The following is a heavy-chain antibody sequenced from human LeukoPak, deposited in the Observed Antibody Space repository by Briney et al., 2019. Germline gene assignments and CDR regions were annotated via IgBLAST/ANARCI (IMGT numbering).Heavy chain of an antibody. Sequence: SETLSLTCTVSGYSISGDYWSWIRQPPGKGLEWIGWIHDSRTTNYNPSLKSRVTMSVDTSKNQFSLKLSSVTAADTAVYYCARVSSIAARLGAFDIWGQGTMVTVSS. V-gene: IGHV4-59*12. J-gene: IGHJ3*02. CDR3: ARVSSIAARLGAFDI. D-gene: IGHD6-6*01. CDR2: IHDSRTT. CDR1: GYSISGDY.